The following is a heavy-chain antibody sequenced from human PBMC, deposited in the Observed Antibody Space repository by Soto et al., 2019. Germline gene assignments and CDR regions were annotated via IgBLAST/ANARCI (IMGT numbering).Heavy chain of an antibody. CDR2: ISTGGDST. V-gene: IGHV3-23*01. J-gene: IGHJ3*02. CDR3: ARKYSDAFDI. Sequence: EVQLLESRGGFVQPGGSLRLSCAASGISFSSNVMTWVRQSLGKGLEWVSAISTGGDSTSYTDSVKGRFTISRDNSRNTLYLQMNSLRAYDTALYYCARKYSDAFDIWGQGTMVTVSS. D-gene: IGHD2-15*01. CDR1: GISFSSNV.